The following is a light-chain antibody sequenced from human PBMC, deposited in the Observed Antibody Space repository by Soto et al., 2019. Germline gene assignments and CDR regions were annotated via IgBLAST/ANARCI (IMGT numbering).Light chain of an antibody. CDR2: GAS. V-gene: IGKV3-20*01. Sequence: EIVLTQSPGTLALSPGERATLSCRASQSVSSSYLAWYQQKPGQAPRLLMYGASSRATGTPDRFSGSGSGTDFTLNISRLEPQDLAVYYCQQYDNWGTFGPGTIVDI. CDR1: QSVSSSY. J-gene: IGKJ3*01. CDR3: QQYDNWGT.